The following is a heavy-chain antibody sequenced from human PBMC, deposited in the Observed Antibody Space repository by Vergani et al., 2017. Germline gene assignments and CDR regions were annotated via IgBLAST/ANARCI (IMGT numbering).Heavy chain of an antibody. Sequence: EVQLLESGGDLVQPGGSLRLSCAASGFTFNHYAMNWVRQAPGTGLEWVSGISGSGGSTYYAGSVKGRFTISRDSSKNTLYLQMNSLSAGDTAVYYCAKANPRNSGYDYLPYYHAMDVWGQGTTVTVSS. CDR2: ISGSGGST. V-gene: IGHV3-23*01. CDR1: GFTFNHYA. CDR3: AKANPRNSGYDYLPYYHAMDV. J-gene: IGHJ6*02. D-gene: IGHD5-12*01.